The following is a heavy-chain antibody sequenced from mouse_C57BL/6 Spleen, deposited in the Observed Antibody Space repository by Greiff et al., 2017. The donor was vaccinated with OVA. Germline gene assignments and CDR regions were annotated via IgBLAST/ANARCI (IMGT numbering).Heavy chain of an antibody. CDR1: GFTFSNYW. CDR2: IRLKSDNYAT. Sequence: EVKLVESGGGLVQPGGSMKLSCVASGFTFSNYWMNWVRQSPEKGLEWVAQIRLKSDNYATHYAESVKGRFTISRDDSKSRVDLQMNNLRGGDTGIYYCTDGYPWLAYWGQGTLVTVSA. D-gene: IGHD2-3*01. J-gene: IGHJ3*01. V-gene: IGHV6-3*01. CDR3: TDGYPWLAY.